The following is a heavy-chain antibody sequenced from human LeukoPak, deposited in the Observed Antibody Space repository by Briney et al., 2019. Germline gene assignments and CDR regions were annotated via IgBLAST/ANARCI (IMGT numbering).Heavy chain of an antibody. CDR1: GFTFSSYE. Sequence: GGSLRLSCAASGFTFSSYEMIWVRQAPGKGLEWVSYISSSGRTIYYADSVKGRFTISRDNSKNTLYLQMNSLRAEDTAVYYCAKSGGIAAAGMGYYFDYWGQGTLVTVSS. CDR2: ISSSGRTI. CDR3: AKSGGIAAAGMGYYFDY. J-gene: IGHJ4*02. D-gene: IGHD6-13*01. V-gene: IGHV3-48*03.